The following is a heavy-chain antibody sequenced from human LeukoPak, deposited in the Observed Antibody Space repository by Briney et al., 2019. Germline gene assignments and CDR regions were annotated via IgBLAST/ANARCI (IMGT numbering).Heavy chain of an antibody. V-gene: IGHV4-38-2*02. CDR3: ARVVFDYGDYAPYYYYMDV. J-gene: IGHJ6*03. D-gene: IGHD4-17*01. CDR2: IYQSGST. Sequence: SSETLSLTCTVSGYSISSGYYWGWIRQPPGKGLEWIGSIYQSGSTYYNPSLKSRVTISVDTSKNQFSLKLSSVTAADTAVYYCARVVFDYGDYAPYYYYMDVWGKGTAVTVSS. CDR1: GYSISSGYY.